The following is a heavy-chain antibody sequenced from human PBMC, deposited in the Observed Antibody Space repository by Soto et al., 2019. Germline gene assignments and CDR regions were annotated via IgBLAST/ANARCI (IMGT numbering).Heavy chain of an antibody. D-gene: IGHD3-10*01. Sequence: QVQLVQSGAEVKKPGASVKVSCKASGYTFTSYGISWVRQAPGQGLEWMGWISAYNGNTNYAQKLQGRVTMTTDTSTNTAYMELRSLRSDDTAVYYCARVAFFGSGSLYYYYYMDVWGKGTTVTVSS. CDR1: GYTFTSYG. V-gene: IGHV1-18*01. CDR3: ARVAFFGSGSLYYYYYMDV. J-gene: IGHJ6*03. CDR2: ISAYNGNT.